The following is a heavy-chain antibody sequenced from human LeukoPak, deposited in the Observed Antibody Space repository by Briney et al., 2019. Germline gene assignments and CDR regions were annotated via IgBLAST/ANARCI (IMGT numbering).Heavy chain of an antibody. CDR1: GYTLIELS. D-gene: IGHD6-19*01. CDR2: FDPEDGEA. CDR3: ATERYNSGWAYFDY. Sequence: ASVKVSCKVSGYTLIELSMHWVRQAPGKGLEWMGGFDPEDGEAIYAQKFQGRVTMTEDTSTDTAYMDLSSLRSEDTAVYYCATERYNSGWAYFDYWGQGTLVTVSS. J-gene: IGHJ4*02. V-gene: IGHV1-24*01.